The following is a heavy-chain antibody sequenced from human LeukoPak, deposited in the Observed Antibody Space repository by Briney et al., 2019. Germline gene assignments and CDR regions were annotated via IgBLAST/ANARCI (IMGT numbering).Heavy chain of an antibody. D-gene: IGHD6-6*01. CDR3: ARVPRSSSGEDY. Sequence: SVKVSCKASGGTFSSYAISWVRRAPGQGLEWMGGIIPIFGTANYAQKFQGRVTITADESTSTAYMELSSLRSEDTAVYYCARVPRSSSGEDYWGQGTLVTVSS. CDR2: IIPIFGTA. V-gene: IGHV1-69*13. J-gene: IGHJ4*02. CDR1: GGTFSSYA.